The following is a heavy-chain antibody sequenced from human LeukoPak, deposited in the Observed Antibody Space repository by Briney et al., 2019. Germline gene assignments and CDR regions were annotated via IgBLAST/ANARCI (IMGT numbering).Heavy chain of an antibody. D-gene: IGHD1-14*01. V-gene: IGHV4-39*07. J-gene: IGHJ5*02. Sequence: SETLSLTCTVSGGSISSSPYYWGWIRQPPGKGLEWIGSIYYSGTTHYNPSLESRVTISVDTSKNQFSLKLASVTAADTAIYYCAKGAGGFTYYNWFDPWGQGTLVTVSS. CDR2: IYYSGTT. CDR1: GGSISSSPYY. CDR3: AKGAGGFTYYNWFDP.